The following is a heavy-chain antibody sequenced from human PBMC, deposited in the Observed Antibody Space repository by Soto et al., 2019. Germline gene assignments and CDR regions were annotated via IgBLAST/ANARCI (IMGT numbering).Heavy chain of an antibody. CDR2: IAGSGNT. V-gene: IGHV4-34*01. CDR3: VGARGRLVGFDY. J-gene: IGHJ4*02. D-gene: IGHD1-26*01. CDR1: SESLSGYY. Sequence: QVQLQPWGAGLLKPSETLSLTCAVNSESLSGYYWSWIRQSPGKGLEWIGEIAGSGNTTYSPSLRSRGAMSVDTSKNHCSLNLNSVSAADTAAYYCVGARGRLVGFDYWGQGTLVTVSS.